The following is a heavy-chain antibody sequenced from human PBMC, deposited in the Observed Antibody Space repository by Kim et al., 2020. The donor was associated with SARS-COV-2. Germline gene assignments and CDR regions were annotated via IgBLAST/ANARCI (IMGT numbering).Heavy chain of an antibody. Sequence: GGSLRLSCAASGFTFDDYAMHWVRQAPGKGLEWVSGISWNSGSIGYADSVKGRFTISRDNAKNSLYLQMNSLRAEDTALYYCAKDSRAGGYYYDSSGYVNAFDIWGQGTMVTVSS. CDR1: GFTFDDYA. CDR2: ISWNSGSI. CDR3: AKDSRAGGYYYDSSGYVNAFDI. J-gene: IGHJ3*02. V-gene: IGHV3-9*01. D-gene: IGHD3-22*01.